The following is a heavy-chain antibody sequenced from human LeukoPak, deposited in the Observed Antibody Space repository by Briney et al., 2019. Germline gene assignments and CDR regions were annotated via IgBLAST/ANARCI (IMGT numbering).Heavy chain of an antibody. D-gene: IGHD6-6*01. Sequence: SQTLSLTCTVSGGSISSGGYYWSWIRQHPGKGLEWIGYIYYSGSTYYNPSLKSRVTISVDTSKNQFSLKLSSVTAADTAVYYCARGQASIAARVVFRRGNWFDPWGQGTLVTVSS. V-gene: IGHV4-31*03. CDR2: IYYSGST. J-gene: IGHJ5*02. CDR1: GGSISSGGYY. CDR3: ARGQASIAARVVFRRGNWFDP.